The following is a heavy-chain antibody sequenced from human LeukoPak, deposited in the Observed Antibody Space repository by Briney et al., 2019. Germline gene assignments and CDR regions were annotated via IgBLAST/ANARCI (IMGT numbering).Heavy chain of an antibody. CDR2: IYSGGST. J-gene: IGHJ4*02. Sequence: GGSLRLSCAASGFTVSSNYMSWVRQAPGKGLEWVSVIYSGGSTYYADSVKGRFTISRDNSKNTLYLQMNSLRVEDTAVYYCARGGPYTDYFDYWGQGTLVTVSS. CDR1: GFTVSSNY. D-gene: IGHD1-1*01. CDR3: ARGGPYTDYFDY. V-gene: IGHV3-66*02.